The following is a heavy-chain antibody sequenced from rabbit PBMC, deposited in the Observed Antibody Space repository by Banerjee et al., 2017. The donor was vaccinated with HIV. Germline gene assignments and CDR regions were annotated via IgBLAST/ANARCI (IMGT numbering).Heavy chain of an antibody. J-gene: IGHJ3*01. V-gene: IGHV1S47*01. Sequence: QEQLVESGGGLVQPGGSLKLSCKASGFDFSSYGVSWVRQAPGKGLEWIGIIYAGKGSTDYASWVNGRFTISSDNAQNTVDLQMNSLTAADTATYFCTREGGLWGQGTLVTVS. CDR1: GFDFSSYG. CDR3: TREGGL. CDR2: IYAGKGST.